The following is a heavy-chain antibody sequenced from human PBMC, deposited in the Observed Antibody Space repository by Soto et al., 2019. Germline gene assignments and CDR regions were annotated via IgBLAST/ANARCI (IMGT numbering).Heavy chain of an antibody. V-gene: IGHV3-23*01. J-gene: IGHJ5*02. Sequence: EVQLLESGGGLVQPGGSLRLSCAASGFTFSSYAMSWVRQAPGKGLEWVSAISGSGGSTYYADSVKGRITISRDNSKNTLYLQMNSLRAEDTAVYYCAKDLSSSWYVDYWFDPWGQGTLVTVSS. D-gene: IGHD6-13*01. CDR3: AKDLSSSWYVDYWFDP. CDR1: GFTFSSYA. CDR2: ISGSGGST.